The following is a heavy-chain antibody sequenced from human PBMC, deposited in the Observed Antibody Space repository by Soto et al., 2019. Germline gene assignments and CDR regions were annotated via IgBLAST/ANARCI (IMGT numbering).Heavy chain of an antibody. J-gene: IGHJ4*02. CDR2: ISASGGRT. V-gene: IGHV3-23*01. Sequence: EVQLLESGGGLVQPGGSLRLSCAASGFVFKDYAISWFRQAPGKGLEWVSGISASGGRTYYADSVKGRVAVSRDNYNNTVFLQINRLRDEDTAIYYCARGSSTTQTSYGYLAYWGQRTLVTVSS. D-gene: IGHD1-1*01. CDR1: GFVFKDYA. CDR3: ARGSSTTQTSYGYLAY.